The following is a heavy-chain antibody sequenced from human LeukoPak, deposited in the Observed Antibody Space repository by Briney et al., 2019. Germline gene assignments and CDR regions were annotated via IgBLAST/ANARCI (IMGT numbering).Heavy chain of an antibody. CDR1: GFTFSSYG. J-gene: IGHJ4*02. CDR2: IRYDGSNK. V-gene: IGHV3-30*02. CDR3: ASRPRLVVVAPTVY. Sequence: PGGSLRLSCAASGFTFSSYGMHWVRQAPGKGLEWVAFIRYDGSNKYYADSVEGRFTISRDNSKNTLYLQMNSLRTEDTAVYYCASRPRLVVVAPTVYWGQGTLVTVSS. D-gene: IGHD2-15*01.